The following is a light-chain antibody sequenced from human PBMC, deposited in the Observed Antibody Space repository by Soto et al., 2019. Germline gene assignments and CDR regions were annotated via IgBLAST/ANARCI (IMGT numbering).Light chain of an antibody. CDR1: QSLAHSDGIAY. CDR3: MQGPHWPIT. CDR2: KVS. V-gene: IGKV2-30*02. Sequence: DVVISQSQLSLLVTLGQPASISCRSNQSLAHSDGIAYFSWFQQRPGRSPRRLIYKVSNRDSGVPARFSGSGSGTDFALKISRVEAEDVGVYYCMQGPHWPITFGQGTRLEI. J-gene: IGKJ5*01.